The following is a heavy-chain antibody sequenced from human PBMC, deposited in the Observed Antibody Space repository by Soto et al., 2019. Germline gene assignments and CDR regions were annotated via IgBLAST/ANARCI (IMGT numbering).Heavy chain of an antibody. V-gene: IGHV5-51*01. CDR1: GYSFTSYW. CDR2: IYPGDSDT. CDR3: ARSGGDIAARRFWFDP. D-gene: IGHD6-6*01. Sequence: PGESLKISCKGSGYSFTSYWIGWVRQMPGKGLEWMGIIYPGDSDTRYSPSFQGQVSISADKSISTAYLQWSSLKASDTAMYYCARSGGDIAARRFWFDPWGQGTLVTVSS. J-gene: IGHJ5*02.